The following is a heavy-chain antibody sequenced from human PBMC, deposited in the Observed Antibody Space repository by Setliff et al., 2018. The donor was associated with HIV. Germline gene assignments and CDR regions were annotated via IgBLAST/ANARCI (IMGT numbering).Heavy chain of an antibody. Sequence: GASVKVSCMAPGYTFTAYYMNWVRQAPGQGLEWMGRVNPNSGGTNYAQKFQGRVTMTRDTSISTAYMELRRLRSDDTAVYYCASKVYCTNGVCLDAFDTWGQGTMVTVSS. CDR1: GYTFTAYY. CDR2: VNPNSGGT. D-gene: IGHD2-8*01. CDR3: ASKVYCTNGVCLDAFDT. V-gene: IGHV1-2*06. J-gene: IGHJ3*02.